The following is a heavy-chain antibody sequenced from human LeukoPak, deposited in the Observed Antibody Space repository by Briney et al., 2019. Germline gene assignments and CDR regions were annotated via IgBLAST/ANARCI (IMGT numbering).Heavy chain of an antibody. Sequence: ASVKVSCKASGYTFTSYYINWVRQDTGQGLEWMGWMNPNSGNTGYAQKFQGRVTMTRNTSISTAYMELSSLRSEDTAVYYCARLYSYGLEDYWGQGTLATVPS. V-gene: IGHV1-8*01. CDR1: GYTFTSYY. CDR3: ARLYSYGLEDY. D-gene: IGHD5-18*01. CDR2: MNPNSGNT. J-gene: IGHJ4*02.